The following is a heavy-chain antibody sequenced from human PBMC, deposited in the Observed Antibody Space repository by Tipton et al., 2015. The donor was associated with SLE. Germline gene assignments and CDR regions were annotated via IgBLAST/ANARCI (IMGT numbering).Heavy chain of an antibody. CDR1: EFTFSSYA. D-gene: IGHD6-6*01. Sequence: SLRLSCAASEFTFSSYAMSWVRQAPGKGLEWVSVIYSGGSTYYADSVKGRFTISRDNSKNTLYLQMNSLRAEDTAVYYCAKALTRYSSSSYFDYWGQGTLVTVSS. V-gene: IGHV3-23*03. J-gene: IGHJ4*02. CDR2: IYSGGST. CDR3: AKALTRYSSSSYFDY.